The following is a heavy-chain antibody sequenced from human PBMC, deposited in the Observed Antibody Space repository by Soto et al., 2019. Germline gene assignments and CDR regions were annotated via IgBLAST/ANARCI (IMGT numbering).Heavy chain of an antibody. D-gene: IGHD4-17*01. J-gene: IGHJ4*02. V-gene: IGHV1-46*01. Sequence: QVQLVQSGAEVKKPGASVKVSCKASGYTFTSYYMHWVRQAPGQGLEWMGIINPSGGSTSYAQKFQGRVTMTRDTSTSTVYTELSSLRSEDTAVYYCARLSRHDYGGNSPGGFDYWGQGTLVTVSS. CDR2: INPSGGST. CDR1: GYTFTSYY. CDR3: ARLSRHDYGGNSPGGFDY.